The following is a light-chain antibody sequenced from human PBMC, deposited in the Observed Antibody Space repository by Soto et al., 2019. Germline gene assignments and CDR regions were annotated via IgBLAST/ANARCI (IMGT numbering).Light chain of an antibody. CDR3: TSWDDSLNGVQ. Sequence: QSVLTQPPSASGSPGQRVSISCSGTTSNIGHNIVHWYQQLPGTAPRLLIYNNDQRPSGVPDRFSGSKSGTSASLAISGLQSDDEADYYCTSWDDSLNGVQFGGGTKLTVL. V-gene: IGLV1-44*01. J-gene: IGLJ2*01. CDR1: TSNIGHNI. CDR2: NND.